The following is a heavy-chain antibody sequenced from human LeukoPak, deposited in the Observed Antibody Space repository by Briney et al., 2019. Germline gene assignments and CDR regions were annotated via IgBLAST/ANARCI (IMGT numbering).Heavy chain of an antibody. J-gene: IGHJ6*02. Sequence: ASVKVSCKASGGTFSSYAISWVRQAPGQGLEWMGGIIPIFGTANYAQKFQGRVTITADESTSTAYMELSSLRSEDTAVYYCARGMVPAARRPGPLGSLYYYGMDVWGQGTTVTVPS. D-gene: IGHD2-2*01. CDR2: IIPIFGTA. CDR1: GGTFSSYA. CDR3: ARGMVPAARRPGPLGSLYYYGMDV. V-gene: IGHV1-69*13.